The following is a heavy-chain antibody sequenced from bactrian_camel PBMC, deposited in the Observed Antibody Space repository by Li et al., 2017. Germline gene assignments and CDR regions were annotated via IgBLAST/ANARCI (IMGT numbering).Heavy chain of an antibody. CDR2: IYGRGGQT. Sequence: HVQLVESGGGLVQPGGSLRLTCAASGNTDRSNCMGWFRQVAGKEREAVAAIYGRGGQTDYVASMKGRFTISRDNAENTVYLQMDSLKSEDTALYYCATVAGTDFNYWGQGTQVTV. V-gene: IGHV3S54*01. J-gene: IGHJ4*01. CDR3: ATVAGTDFNY. CDR1: GNTDRSNC. D-gene: IGHD6*01.